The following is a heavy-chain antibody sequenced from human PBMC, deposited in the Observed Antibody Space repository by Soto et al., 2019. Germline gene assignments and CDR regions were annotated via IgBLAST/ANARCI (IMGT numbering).Heavy chain of an antibody. D-gene: IGHD3-3*01. V-gene: IGHV4-31*03. CDR3: ARWWSGSRQGFDS. J-gene: IGHJ5*01. CDR2: IYYSGST. CDR1: GGSISSGDYY. Sequence: QVQLQESGPGLVKPSQTLSLTCTVSGGSISSGDYYWSWIRQHPGKGLEWIGYIYYSGSTYYNPSLKGRVTISVPTSKNQYSLKLSPVTAADTAVYYCARWWSGSRQGFDSWGQGTLVSVSS.